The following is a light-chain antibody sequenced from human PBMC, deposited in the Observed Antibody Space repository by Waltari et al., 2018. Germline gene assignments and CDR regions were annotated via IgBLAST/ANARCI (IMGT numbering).Light chain of an antibody. CDR1: DSNIGGNS. Sequence: QSVLTQPPSASGTPGQRVTISCSGSDSNIGGNSVNWYQQVPGTAPRFLIYSNNQRTSGVPDRFAGSKSGTSASRAISGLQSEDEADYYCASWDDSLSGSWVFGSGTKVTVL. V-gene: IGLV1-44*01. CDR3: ASWDDSLSGSWV. CDR2: SNN. J-gene: IGLJ6*01.